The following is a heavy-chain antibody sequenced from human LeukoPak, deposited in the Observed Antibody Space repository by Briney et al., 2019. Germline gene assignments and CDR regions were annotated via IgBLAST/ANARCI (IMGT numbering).Heavy chain of an antibody. CDR1: GGSFSGYY. V-gene: IGHV4-34*01. Sequence: SETLSLTCAVSGGSFSGYYWTWIRQPPGKGLEWIGEINHSGSTNYNPSLKSRVTISIDTSKNQFSLILSSVTAADTAVYYCARGLSDVYWGQGTLVTVSS. CDR3: ARGLSDVY. J-gene: IGHJ4*02. CDR2: INHSGST.